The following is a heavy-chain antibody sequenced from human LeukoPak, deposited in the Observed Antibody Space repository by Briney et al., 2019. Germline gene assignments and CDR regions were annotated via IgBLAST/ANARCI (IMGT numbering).Heavy chain of an antibody. V-gene: IGHV3-11*01. CDR1: GITFSDYY. CDR3: ARAAAASDSSTWGYYYYYYMDV. D-gene: IGHD6-13*01. CDR2: ISSSDSTI. Sequence: PGGALRLSCAASGITFSDYYMSWIRQAPGKGLEWVSYISSSDSTIYYADSVKGRFTVSRDNAKNSLYLQMNSLRAEDTAVYYCARAAAASDSSTWGYYYYYYMDVWGKGTTVIVSS. J-gene: IGHJ6*03.